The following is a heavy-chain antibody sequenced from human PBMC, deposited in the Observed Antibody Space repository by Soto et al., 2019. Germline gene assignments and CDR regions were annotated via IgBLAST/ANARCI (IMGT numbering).Heavy chain of an antibody. CDR2: ISYDGSNK. V-gene: IGHV3-30*18. Sequence: QVQLVESGRGVVQPGRSLRLSCAASGFTFSIYGMHWVRQAPGKGLEWVAVISYDGSNKYYADSVKGRFTISRDNSKNTLYLQMNSLRGEDTAVYYCAKETVEYYFDYWGQGTLVTVSS. CDR1: GFTFSIYG. J-gene: IGHJ4*02. D-gene: IGHD3-3*01. CDR3: AKETVEYYFDY.